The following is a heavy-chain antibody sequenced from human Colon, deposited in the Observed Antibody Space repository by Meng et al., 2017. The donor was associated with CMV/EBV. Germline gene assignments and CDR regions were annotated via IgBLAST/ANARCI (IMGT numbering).Heavy chain of an antibody. CDR2: IDPNGGGT. D-gene: IGHD3/OR15-3a*01. V-gene: IGHV1-2*02. CDR3: ARSEFWNSFYNHIDFDS. CDR1: GYTFTDFY. J-gene: IGHJ4*02. Sequence: ASVKVSCKSSGYTFTDFYIHWVRQAPGQGLEWMGWIDPNGGGTKYPQTFQGRFTMTSDTSMTTAYLELSGLKSDDTAIYYCARSEFWNSFYNHIDFDSWGQGTLVTVSS.